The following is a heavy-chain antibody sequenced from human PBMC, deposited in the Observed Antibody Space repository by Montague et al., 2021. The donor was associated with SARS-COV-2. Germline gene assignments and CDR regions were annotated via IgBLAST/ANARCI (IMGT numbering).Heavy chain of an antibody. D-gene: IGHD2-21*01. J-gene: IGHJ4*01. CDR2: N. V-gene: IGHV6-1*01. Sequence: NDYTISVKSRISISPDTSKNQFSLQLKSVTPEDTAVYYCARWIVNSRDFDSWGQGILVTASA. CDR3: ARWIVNSRDFDS.